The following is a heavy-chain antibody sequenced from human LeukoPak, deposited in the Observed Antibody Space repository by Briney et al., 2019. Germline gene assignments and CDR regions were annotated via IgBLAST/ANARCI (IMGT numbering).Heavy chain of an antibody. CDR2: ISSSSSYI. CDR3: AREDDRVRGAHSIDY. Sequence: GGSLRLSCAASGFTFSSYSMNWVRQAPGKGLEWVSSISSSSSYIYYADSVKGRFTISRDNAKNSLYLQMNSLRAEDTAVYYCAREDDRVRGAHSIDYWGQGTLVTVSS. D-gene: IGHD3-10*01. CDR1: GFTFSSYS. J-gene: IGHJ4*02. V-gene: IGHV3-21*01.